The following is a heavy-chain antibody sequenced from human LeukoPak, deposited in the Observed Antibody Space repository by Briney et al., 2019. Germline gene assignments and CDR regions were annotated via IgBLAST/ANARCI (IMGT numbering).Heavy chain of an antibody. J-gene: IGHJ4*02. CDR3: ARDPELDYFDY. D-gene: IGHD2/OR15-2a*01. Sequence: SETLSLTCAVYGGSFSGYYWSWIRQPPGKGLEWIGEINHSGSTNYNASLKSRVTISVDTSKNQFSLKLSSVTAADTAVYYCARDPELDYFDYWGQGTLVTVSS. CDR2: INHSGST. CDR1: GGSFSGYY. V-gene: IGHV4-34*01.